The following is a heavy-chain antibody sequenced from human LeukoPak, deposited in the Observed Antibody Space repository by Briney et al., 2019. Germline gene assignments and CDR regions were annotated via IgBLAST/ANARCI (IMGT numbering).Heavy chain of an antibody. D-gene: IGHD2-8*01. CDR1: GYSITSGQY. CDR3: AGSLGYCTSNVCYLKY. J-gene: IGHJ4*02. Sequence: KTSETLSLTCTVSGYSITSGQYWGWIRQPPEKGLEWIGTIFHSGSTYYNPSLKSRVTISVDTSKNQFSLKLSSVTAADTAVYYCAGSLGYCTSNVCYLKYWGQGTLVTVSS. CDR2: IFHSGST. V-gene: IGHV4-38-2*02.